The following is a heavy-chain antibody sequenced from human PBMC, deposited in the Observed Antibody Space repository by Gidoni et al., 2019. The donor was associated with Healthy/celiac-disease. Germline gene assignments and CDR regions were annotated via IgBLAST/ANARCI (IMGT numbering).Heavy chain of an antibody. CDR2: IDWDDDK. V-gene: IGHV2-70*01. J-gene: IGHJ6*02. CDR3: ARIPDYGEGLGYYYGMDV. D-gene: IGHD4-17*01. CDR1: GFSLSTSGMC. Sequence: QVTLRESGPALVKPTQTLTLTCTFSGFSLSTSGMCVSWIRQPPGKALEWLALIDWDDDKYYSTSLKTRLTISKDTSKNQVFLTMTNMDPVDTATYYCARIPDYGEGLGYYYGMDVWGQGTTVTVSS.